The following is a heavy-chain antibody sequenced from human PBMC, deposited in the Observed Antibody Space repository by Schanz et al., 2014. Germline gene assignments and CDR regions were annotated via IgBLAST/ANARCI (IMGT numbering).Heavy chain of an antibody. CDR3: ARENLNWEAFDI. J-gene: IGHJ3*02. D-gene: IGHD7-27*01. CDR1: GFIFNDYY. Sequence: QVQLVESGGGLVKPGGSLRLSCAASGFIFNDYYMNWIRQAPGKGLEWLSYISRDGTTSYYADSVKGRFTISRDNAKNSLYLEMTSLRGEDPAVYYCARENLNWEAFDIWGQGTVVTVSP. CDR2: ISRDGTTS. V-gene: IGHV3-11*01.